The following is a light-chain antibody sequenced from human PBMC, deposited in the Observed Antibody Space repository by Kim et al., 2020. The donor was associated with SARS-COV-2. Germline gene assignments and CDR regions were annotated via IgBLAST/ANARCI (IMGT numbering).Light chain of an antibody. J-gene: IGKJ1*01. Sequence: DIQMTQSPFTLSASVGDRVTITCRTSQSISSWLAWYQQKPGKAPKLLINKASALESGVPSRFSGSGYGTEFTLTISSLQPDDFATYYCKRYDTSGTFGQGTKVDIK. CDR1: QSISSW. V-gene: IGKV1-5*03. CDR3: KRYDTSGT. CDR2: KAS.